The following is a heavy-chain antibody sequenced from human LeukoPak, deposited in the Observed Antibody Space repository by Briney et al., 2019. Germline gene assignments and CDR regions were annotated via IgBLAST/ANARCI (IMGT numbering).Heavy chain of an antibody. CDR1: GFMINSDW. D-gene: IGHD5-18*01. Sequence: GGSLRLSCAASGFMINSDWMSWVRQAPGRGLEWVASIKEDGSVTHYVDSVRGRFTISRDSAENSLYMQMNSLRAEDTAVYFCARPTSAVTIFVDWGQGALVTVSS. V-gene: IGHV3-7*01. J-gene: IGHJ4*02. CDR2: IKEDGSVT. CDR3: ARPTSAVTIFVD.